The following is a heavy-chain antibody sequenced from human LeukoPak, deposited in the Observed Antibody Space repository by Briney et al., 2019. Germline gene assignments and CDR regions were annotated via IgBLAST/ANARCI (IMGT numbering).Heavy chain of an antibody. Sequence: GGSLRLSCAASGFTFSSYAMSWVRQAPGKGLEWVSGISGSGYTTYYADSVKGRFTISRDSSKNTLYLQMNSLRAEDTAIYYCAKSDGLHYYDYMDVWGKGITVTVSS. CDR2: ISGSGYTT. CDR3: AKSDGLHYYDYMDV. V-gene: IGHV3-23*01. CDR1: GFTFSSYA. J-gene: IGHJ6*03.